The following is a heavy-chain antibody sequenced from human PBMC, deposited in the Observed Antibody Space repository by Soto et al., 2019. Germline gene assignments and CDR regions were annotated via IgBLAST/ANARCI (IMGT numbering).Heavy chain of an antibody. V-gene: IGHV5-10-1*01. CDR2: IDPSDSYT. J-gene: IGHJ6*02. D-gene: IGHD3-16*01. CDR1: GYSFTSYW. Sequence: GGSLRLSCAASGYSFTSYWISWVRQMPGKGLEWMGRIDPSDSYTNYSPSFQGHVTISADKSISTAYLQWSSLKASDTAMYYCARHDGYYYYGMDVWGQGTTVTVSS. CDR3: ARHDGYYYYGMDV.